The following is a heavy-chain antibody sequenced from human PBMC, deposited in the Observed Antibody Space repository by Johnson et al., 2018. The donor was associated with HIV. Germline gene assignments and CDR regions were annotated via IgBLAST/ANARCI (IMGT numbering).Heavy chain of an antibody. CDR1: GFTVSSNY. D-gene: IGHD1-7*01. V-gene: IGHV3-66*01. CDR2: LFSGGTT. CDR3: ARAPQTYNWNYMMAFDM. Sequence: VQLVESGGGLVQPGGSLRLSCAASGFTVSSNYMSWVRQAPGKGLEWVSVLFSGGTTYYADSVKGRFTISRDNSKNTLYLQMNSLRAEDTAVYYCARAPQTYNWNYMMAFDMWGQGTMVTVSP. J-gene: IGHJ3*02.